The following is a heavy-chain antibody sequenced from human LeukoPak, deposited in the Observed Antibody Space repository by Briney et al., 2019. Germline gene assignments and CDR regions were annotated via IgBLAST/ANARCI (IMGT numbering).Heavy chain of an antibody. V-gene: IGHV5-51*01. Sequence: GDSLKISCKGSGYSFANYWIGWVRQMPGKGLEWMGIIYPNASDTRYSPSFRGQVTISADKSIATAYLRWNSLKASDTAMYYCALSSGAYDSAGYFDYWGQGPWSPSPQ. J-gene: IGHJ4*02. CDR3: ALSSGAYDSAGYFDY. CDR1: GYSFANYW. D-gene: IGHD3-22*01. CDR2: IYPNASDT.